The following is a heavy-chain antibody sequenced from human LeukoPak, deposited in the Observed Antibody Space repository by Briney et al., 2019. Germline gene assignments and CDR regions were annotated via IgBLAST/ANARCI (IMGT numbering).Heavy chain of an antibody. CDR2: IIPIFGTA. Sequence: SVKVSCKASGYTFTSYGINWVRQAPGQGLEWMGGIIPIFGTANYAQKFQGRVTITADESTSTAYMELSSLRSEDTAVYYCARGQQLVLPSNWFDPWGQGTLVTVSS. CDR1: GYTFTSYG. D-gene: IGHD6-13*01. V-gene: IGHV1-69*13. J-gene: IGHJ5*02. CDR3: ARGQQLVLPSNWFDP.